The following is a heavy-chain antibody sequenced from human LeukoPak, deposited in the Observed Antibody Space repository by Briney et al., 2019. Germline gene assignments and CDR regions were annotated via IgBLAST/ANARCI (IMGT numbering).Heavy chain of an antibody. CDR1: GGSISSGDYY. D-gene: IGHD5-18*01. V-gene: IGHV4-30-4*02. CDR3: ARAPLQLAWFDP. J-gene: IGHJ5*02. Sequence: PSETLSLTCTVSGGSISSGDYYWSWIRQPPGKGLEWIGCIYNSGSTYYNPSLKSRVTISVDPSKNQVSLKLSSVTAADTAVYYCARAPLQLAWFDPWGQGTLVTVSS. CDR2: IYNSGST.